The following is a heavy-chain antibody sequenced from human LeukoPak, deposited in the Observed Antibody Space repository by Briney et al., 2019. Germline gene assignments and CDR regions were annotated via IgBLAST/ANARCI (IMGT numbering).Heavy chain of an antibody. CDR1: GGSIRSSNYY. D-gene: IGHD3-22*01. J-gene: IGHJ5*02. Sequence: PSETLSLTCTVSGGSIRSSNYYWGWIRQPPGKGLEWIGSIFYSGSTYYSPSLKSRVTISVDTSKNQFSLKLSSVTAADTAVYYCVRHGVEGTSGYYNHWGQGALVTVSS. CDR3: VRHGVEGTSGYYNH. V-gene: IGHV4-39*01. CDR2: IFYSGST.